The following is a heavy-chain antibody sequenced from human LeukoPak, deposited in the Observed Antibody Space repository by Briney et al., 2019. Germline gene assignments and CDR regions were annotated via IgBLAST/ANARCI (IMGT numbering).Heavy chain of an antibody. Sequence: SETLSLTCTVSGGSISSCYWSWIRQPPGKGLEWIGYIYYSGSTNYNPSLKSRVTISVDTSKNQFSLKLSSVTAADTAVYYCATTPITIFGVAYFYMDVWGKGTTVTVSS. CDR3: ATTPITIFGVAYFYMDV. D-gene: IGHD3-3*01. J-gene: IGHJ6*03. V-gene: IGHV4-59*01. CDR2: IYYSGST. CDR1: GGSISSCY.